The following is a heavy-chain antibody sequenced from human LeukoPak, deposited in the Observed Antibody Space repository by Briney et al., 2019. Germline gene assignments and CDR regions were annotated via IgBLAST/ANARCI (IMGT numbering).Heavy chain of an antibody. J-gene: IGHJ4*02. CDR2: ISGSGGST. V-gene: IGHV3-23*01. CDR3: AKAPHYDILTGWNY. CDR1: GFTFSSYA. D-gene: IGHD3-9*01. Sequence: GGSLRLSCAASGFTFSSYAMSWVRQAPGKGLEWVSAISGSGGSTYYADSVKGRFTISRDNSKNTLYLQMSSLRAEDTAVYYCAKAPHYDILTGWNYWGQGTLVTVSS.